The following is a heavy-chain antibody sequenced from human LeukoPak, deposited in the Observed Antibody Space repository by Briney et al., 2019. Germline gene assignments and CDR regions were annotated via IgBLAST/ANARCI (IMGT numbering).Heavy chain of an antibody. Sequence: GGSLRLSCAASGFTFSSYAMHWVRQAPGKGLEWVAVISYDGSNKYYADSVKGRFTISRDNSKNTLYLQTNSLRAEDTAAYYCARDNDYYDSSGYYDYWGQGTLVTVSS. CDR2: ISYDGSNK. J-gene: IGHJ4*02. D-gene: IGHD3-22*01. CDR3: ARDNDYYDSSGYYDY. CDR1: GFTFSSYA. V-gene: IGHV3-30-3*01.